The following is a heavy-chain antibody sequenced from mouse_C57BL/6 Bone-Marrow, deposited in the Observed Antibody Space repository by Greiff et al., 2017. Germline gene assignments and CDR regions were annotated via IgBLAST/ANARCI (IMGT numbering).Heavy chain of an antibody. CDR2: KSSDGSN. D-gene: IGHD2-2*01. CDR3: TRTGYYGYFDV. Sequence: EVQLVESGPGLVKPSQSLSLTCSVTGYSITSGYYWNWIRQFPGNKLEWMGYKSSDGSNNYNPSLKNRTSITRDTSKNQFFLKLNSVTTEDTATYYCTRTGYYGYFDVWGTGTTVTVSS. V-gene: IGHV3-6*01. CDR1: GYSITSGYY. J-gene: IGHJ1*03.